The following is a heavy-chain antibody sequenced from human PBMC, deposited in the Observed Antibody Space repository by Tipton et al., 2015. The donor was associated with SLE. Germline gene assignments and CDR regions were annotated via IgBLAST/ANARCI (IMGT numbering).Heavy chain of an antibody. D-gene: IGHD6-19*01. V-gene: IGHV4-31*03. Sequence: TLSLTCTVSGDFISNVGYYWTWIRQFPGKGLEYIGSMYYNGRTDYYNPSLESRVSISLDTSKNQFSLKMSSVTAADTAVYYCAKRPRYGEAVAAPGAFDIWGQGTMVTVSS. CDR2: MYYNGRTD. CDR3: AKRPRYGEAVAAPGAFDI. CDR1: GDFISNVGYY. J-gene: IGHJ3*02.